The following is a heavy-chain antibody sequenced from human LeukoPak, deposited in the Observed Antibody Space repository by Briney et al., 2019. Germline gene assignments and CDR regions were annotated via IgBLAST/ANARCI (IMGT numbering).Heavy chain of an antibody. J-gene: IGHJ6*03. CDR3: ARVGTMARGVIIPRYYYYYMDV. CDR1: GSSISCYY. D-gene: IGHD3-10*01. CDR2: IYTSWST. Sequence: SETLSLTCTVSGSSISCYYWSWIRQPAGKGLEWIGRIYTSWSTNYTPSLKSRVTMSVDTSKNQLSLKLSSVTAADTAVYYCARVGTMARGVIIPRYYYYYMDVWGKGTTVTISS. V-gene: IGHV4-4*07.